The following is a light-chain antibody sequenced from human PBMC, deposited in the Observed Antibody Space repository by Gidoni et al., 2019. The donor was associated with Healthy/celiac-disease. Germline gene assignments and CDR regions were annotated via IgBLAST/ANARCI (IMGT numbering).Light chain of an antibody. CDR1: QSLMHSNGYNY. Sequence: ILISHSPLSLPVTPGEPASLSCRSTQSLMHSNGYNYLDWYLQKPGQSPQLLIYVGSNRASGVPDRFSGSGSGTDFTLKISRVEAEDVGVYYCMQDLQTPLTFGTGTKVDIK. CDR2: VGS. V-gene: IGKV2-28*01. CDR3: MQDLQTPLT. J-gene: IGKJ3*01.